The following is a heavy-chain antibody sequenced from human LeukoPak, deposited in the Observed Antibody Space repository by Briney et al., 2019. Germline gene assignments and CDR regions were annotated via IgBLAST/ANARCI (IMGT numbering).Heavy chain of an antibody. D-gene: IGHD4-17*01. CDR2: IYSGGTT. J-gene: IGHJ4*02. V-gene: IGHV3-66*01. CDR1: GLTVSSTY. Sequence: GGSLRLSCVISGLTVSSTYMSWVRRAPGKGLEWVAVIYSGGTTNYADSVKGRFIVYRDSSKNTLYLQMNSLRAEDTAVYYCASKVTTGYWGQGTLVTVSS. CDR3: ASKVTTGY.